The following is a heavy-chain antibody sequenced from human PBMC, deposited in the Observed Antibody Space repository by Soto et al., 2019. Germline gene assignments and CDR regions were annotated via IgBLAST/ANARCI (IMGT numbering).Heavy chain of an antibody. D-gene: IGHD4-17*01. CDR2: IWYDGSNE. V-gene: IGHV3-33*01. CDR1: GFTFSRHG. J-gene: IGHJ4*02. CDR3: ARDYTSTDYGLAY. Sequence: SLRLSCAASGFTFSRHGMHWVRQAPGKGLEWVAIIWYDGSNEYYADSVKGRFTISRDNSKNTLYLQMSSLRVDDTAVYYCARDYTSTDYGLAYWGQGALVTVSS.